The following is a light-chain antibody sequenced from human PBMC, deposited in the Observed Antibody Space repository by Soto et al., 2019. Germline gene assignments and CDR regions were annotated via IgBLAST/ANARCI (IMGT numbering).Light chain of an antibody. CDR1: SSDVGTYNL. V-gene: IGLV2-23*01. Sequence: QSALTQPASVSGSRGQSITISCTGTSSDVGTYNLVSWHQHHPGKAPKLIIYEGSKRPSGVSNRFSGSKSGNTASLTISGLQAEDEADYYCCSFAVGSTLVFGGGTKVTVL. CDR2: EGS. J-gene: IGLJ2*01. CDR3: CSFAVGSTLV.